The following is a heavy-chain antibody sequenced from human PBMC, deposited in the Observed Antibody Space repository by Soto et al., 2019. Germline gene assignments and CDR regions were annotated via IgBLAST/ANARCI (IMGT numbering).Heavy chain of an antibody. CDR2: IYHSGST. D-gene: IGHD2-2*01. CDR3: AIVPDR. Sequence: QLQLQESGSGLVKPSQTLSLTCAVSGGSISSGGYSWSWIRQPPGKGLGWIGYIYHSGSTYYNPSLKSPVTIPVDRPKNQFSTKLTSVTAADTAVSYWAIVPDRWRQGTLVTVAS. V-gene: IGHV4-30-2*01. J-gene: IGHJ5*02. CDR1: GGSISSGGYS.